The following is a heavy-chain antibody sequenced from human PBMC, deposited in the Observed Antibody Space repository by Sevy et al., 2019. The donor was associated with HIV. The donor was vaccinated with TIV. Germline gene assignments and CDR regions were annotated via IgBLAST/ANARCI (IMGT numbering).Heavy chain of an antibody. CDR2: IYYSGST. CDR1: GGSISSSSYY. V-gene: IGHV4-39*01. Sequence: SETLSLTCTVSGGSISSSSYYWGWIRQPPGKGLEGIGSIYYSGSTYYNPSLKSRVTISVDTSKNQFALKLSSVTAADTAVYYCARHQRITIFGVVIRDLADFDYWGQGTLVTVSS. J-gene: IGHJ4*02. D-gene: IGHD3-3*01. CDR3: ARHQRITIFGVVIRDLADFDY.